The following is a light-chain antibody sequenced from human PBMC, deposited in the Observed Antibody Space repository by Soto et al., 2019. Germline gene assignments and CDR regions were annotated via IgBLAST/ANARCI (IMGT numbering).Light chain of an antibody. CDR3: QQYNSYSPWT. J-gene: IGKJ1*01. CDR2: DAS. V-gene: IGKV1-5*01. Sequence: DIQMTQSPSTLSASVGDRVTITCRASQSISSWLAWYQQKPGKAPKLLIYDASSLESGVLSRFSGSGSGTEFTLPISSLQPDDFAAYYCQQYNSYSPWTFGQGTKVEIK. CDR1: QSISSW.